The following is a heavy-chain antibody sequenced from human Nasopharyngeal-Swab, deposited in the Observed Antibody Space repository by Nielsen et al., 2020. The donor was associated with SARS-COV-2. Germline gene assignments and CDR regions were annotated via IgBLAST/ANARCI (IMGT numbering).Heavy chain of an antibody. Sequence: ASVKVSCKASGYTFTSYDINWVRQATGQGLEWMGWMNPNSGNTGYAQKFQGRVTMTRNTSISTAYMELNSLRSEDTAVYYCARGLAMVRGVIEFDYWGQGTLVTVSS. V-gene: IGHV1-8*01. D-gene: IGHD3-10*01. J-gene: IGHJ4*02. CDR1: GYTFTSYD. CDR3: ARGLAMVRGVIEFDY. CDR2: MNPNSGNT.